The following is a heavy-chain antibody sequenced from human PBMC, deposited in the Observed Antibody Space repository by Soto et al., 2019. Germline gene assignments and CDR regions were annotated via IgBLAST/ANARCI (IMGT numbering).Heavy chain of an antibody. CDR3: ARDIVIGYCISSSCPGSHYYSYGMDV. CDR1: GGTFSSYA. V-gene: IGHV1-69*12. CDR2: IIPIFGTA. D-gene: IGHD2-2*01. Sequence: QVQLVQSGAEVKKPGSSVKVSCKASGGTFSSYAISWVRQAPGQGLEWMGGIIPIFGTANYAQKFQGRVTITGYESTSTAYMELRSLSSEDMAVSYWARDIVIGYCISSSCPGSHYYSYGMDVWGQGPTVTFSS. J-gene: IGHJ6*01.